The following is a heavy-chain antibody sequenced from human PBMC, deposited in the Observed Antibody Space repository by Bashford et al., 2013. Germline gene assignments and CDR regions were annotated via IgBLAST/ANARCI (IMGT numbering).Heavy chain of an antibody. D-gene: IGHD3-22*01. J-gene: IGHJ4*03. Sequence: ASVKVSCKASGYTFTSYGISWVRQAPGQGLEWMGWISAYNGNTNYAQKLQGRVTMTTDTSTSTAYMELRSLRSDDTAVYYCARAGPVTSRYYYDSSGYLFDYWGQGTMVTVSS. CDR2: ISAYNGNT. CDR1: GYTFTSYG. CDR3: ARAGPVTSRYYYDSSGYLFDY. V-gene: IGHV1-18*04.